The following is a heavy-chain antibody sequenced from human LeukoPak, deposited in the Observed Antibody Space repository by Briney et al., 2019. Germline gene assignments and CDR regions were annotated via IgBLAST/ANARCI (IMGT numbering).Heavy chain of an antibody. Sequence: PSETLSLTCTLSGGSITSYYWSWIRQPPGKGLEWIGHVYYSGSTKYNPTLQNRVTISVDTSKGHFSLKLTSVTTADTAIYYCARVIAAPNWLDPWGQGILVSVSS. J-gene: IGHJ5*02. D-gene: IGHD3-22*01. CDR3: ARVIAAPNWLDP. CDR1: GGSITSYY. CDR2: VYYSGST. V-gene: IGHV4-59*01.